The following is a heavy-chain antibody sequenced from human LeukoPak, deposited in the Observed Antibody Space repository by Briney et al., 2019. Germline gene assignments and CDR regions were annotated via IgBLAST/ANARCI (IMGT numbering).Heavy chain of an antibody. J-gene: IGHJ3*02. D-gene: IGHD6-19*01. CDR2: IYYSGST. Sequence: PSETLSLTCTVSGGSISSYYWSWIRQPPGKGLEWIGYIYYSGSTNYNPSLKSRVTISVDTSKNQFSLKLNSVTTADTAVYYCARDRGSGPGAFDIWGQGTMVTVSS. V-gene: IGHV4-59*01. CDR1: GGSISSYY. CDR3: ARDRGSGPGAFDI.